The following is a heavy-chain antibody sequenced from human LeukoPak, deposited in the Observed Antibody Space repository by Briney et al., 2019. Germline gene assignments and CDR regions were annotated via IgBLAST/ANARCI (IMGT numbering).Heavy chain of an antibody. J-gene: IGHJ4*02. Sequence: PGGSLRLSCAASGFTFSSYAMYWVRQAPGKGLEWVSGVSGNGDNTYYADSVKGRFTISRDNSKNKLYLQMKSLRAEDTAVYYCAKDDYYDSVRRVFDFWGQGTLVTVSS. CDR2: VSGNGDNT. D-gene: IGHD3-22*01. CDR1: GFTFSSYA. V-gene: IGHV3-23*01. CDR3: AKDDYYDSVRRVFDF.